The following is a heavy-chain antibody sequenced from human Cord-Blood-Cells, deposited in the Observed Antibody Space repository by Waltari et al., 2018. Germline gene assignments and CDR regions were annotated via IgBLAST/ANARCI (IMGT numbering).Heavy chain of an antibody. D-gene: IGHD2-2*01. CDR1: GYSFTSYW. Sequence: EVQLVQSGAEVKQPGESLKISCKGSGYSFTSYWIGWVRQMPGKGMEWRGIIYPGDSDTRNTPSFQGQVTISADKSISTAYLQWSSLKASDTAMYDCASTAAADAFDIWGQGTMVTVSS. V-gene: IGHV5-51*01. CDR2: IYPGDSDT. J-gene: IGHJ3*02. CDR3: ASTAAADAFDI.